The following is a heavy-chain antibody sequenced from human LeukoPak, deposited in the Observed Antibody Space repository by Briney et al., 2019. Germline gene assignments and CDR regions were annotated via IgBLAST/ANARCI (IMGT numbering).Heavy chain of an antibody. V-gene: IGHV4-59*01. D-gene: IGHD3-3*01. CDR3: ARGFGEVIRSDYYYYGMDV. CDR2: IYYSGST. Sequence: PSETLSLTCTVSXGSISPYYWSWIRQPPGKGLEWIGYIYYSGSTNYNASLKSRVTISLDTPKNQFSLRLTSVTAADTAVYYCARGFGEVIRSDYYYYGMDVWGQGTTVTVSS. CDR1: XGSISPYY. J-gene: IGHJ6*02.